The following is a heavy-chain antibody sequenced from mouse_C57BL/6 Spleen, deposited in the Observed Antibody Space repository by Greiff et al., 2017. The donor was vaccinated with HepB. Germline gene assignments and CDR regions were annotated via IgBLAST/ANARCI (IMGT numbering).Heavy chain of an antibody. J-gene: IGHJ2*01. CDR2: IYPGNSDT. V-gene: IGHV1-5*01. CDR3: TRYEVTTYYFDY. D-gene: IGHD2-2*01. Sequence: VQLQQSGTVLARPGASVKMSCKTSGYTFTSYWMHWVKQRPGQGLEWIGAIYPGNSDTSYNQKFKGKAKLTAVTSASTAYMELSSLTNEDSAVYYCTRYEVTTYYFDYWGQGTTLTVSS. CDR1: GYTFTSYW.